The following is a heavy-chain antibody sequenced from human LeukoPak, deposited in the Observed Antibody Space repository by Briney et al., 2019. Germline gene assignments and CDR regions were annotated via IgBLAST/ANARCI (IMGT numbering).Heavy chain of an antibody. CDR2: IYYSGST. J-gene: IGHJ3*02. CDR3: ARLPRAVAGTDDAFDI. Sequence: SETLSLTCTVSGGSISNYFWSWIRQPPGQGLEWIGYIYYSGSTNYNPSLKSRVTISVDTSKNQFSLKLSSVTAADTAVYYCARLPRAVAGTDDAFDIWGQGTMVTVSS. CDR1: GGSISNYF. D-gene: IGHD6-19*01. V-gene: IGHV4-59*01.